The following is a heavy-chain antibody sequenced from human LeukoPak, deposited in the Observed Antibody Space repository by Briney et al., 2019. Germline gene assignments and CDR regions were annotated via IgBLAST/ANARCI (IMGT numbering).Heavy chain of an antibody. V-gene: IGHV4-30-4*08. Sequence: SQTLSLTCTVSGGPISSGDYYWSWIRQPPGKGLEWIGYIYYSGSTYYNPSLKSRVTISVDTSKNQFSLKLSSVTAADTAVYYCAREAVSRAFDIWGQGTMVTVSS. D-gene: IGHD2-15*01. CDR3: AREAVSRAFDI. J-gene: IGHJ3*02. CDR2: IYYSGST. CDR1: GGPISSGDYY.